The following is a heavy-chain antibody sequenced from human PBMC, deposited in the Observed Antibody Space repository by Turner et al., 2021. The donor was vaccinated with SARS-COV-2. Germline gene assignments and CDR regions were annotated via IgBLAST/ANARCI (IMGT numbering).Heavy chain of an antibody. CDR1: GFTFSSYA. V-gene: IGHV3-23*01. CDR2: ISVSGGST. Sequence: QLLESGGGLIQPGGSLTLSCVASGFTFSSYAMSWVRQAPGKGLEWISSISVSGGSTYFADFVMGRFTISRDNFKNILYLQMNSLRAEDTAVYYCAKGPLSSRDGFDPWGQGTLVTVSS. D-gene: IGHD3-10*01. CDR3: AKGPLSSRDGFDP. J-gene: IGHJ5*02.